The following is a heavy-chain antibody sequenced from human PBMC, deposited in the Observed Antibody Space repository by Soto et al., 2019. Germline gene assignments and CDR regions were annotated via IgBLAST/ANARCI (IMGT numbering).Heavy chain of an antibody. CDR1: GFTFSSYA. V-gene: IGHV3-23*01. Sequence: EVQLLESGGGLVQPGGSLRLSCAASGFTFSSYAMSWVRQAPGKGLEWVSAISGSGGSTYYAASVKGRFTISRDNSKNTLYLQMNSLRAEDTAVYYCAKGIAADLSVFDYWGQGTLVTVSS. D-gene: IGHD6-13*01. CDR3: AKGIAADLSVFDY. J-gene: IGHJ4*02. CDR2: ISGSGGST.